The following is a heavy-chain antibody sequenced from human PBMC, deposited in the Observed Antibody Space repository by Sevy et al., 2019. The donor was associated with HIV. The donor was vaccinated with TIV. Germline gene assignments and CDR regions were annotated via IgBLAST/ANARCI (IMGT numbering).Heavy chain of an antibody. CDR1: GFIFSSYG. J-gene: IGHJ4*02. CDR2: ISYDGSSK. V-gene: IGHV3-30*18. D-gene: IGHD1-26*01. Sequence: GGSLRLSCAASGFIFSSYGMHWVRQAPGKGLEWVTIISYDGSSKYYADSVKGRFTMSRDNSENILYLQMNSLRTDDTAVYYCVKGGVTWELLDYWGQGTLVTVSS. CDR3: VKGGVTWELLDY.